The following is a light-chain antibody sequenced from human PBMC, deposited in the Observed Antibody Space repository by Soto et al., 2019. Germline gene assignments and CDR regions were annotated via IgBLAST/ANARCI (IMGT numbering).Light chain of an antibody. J-gene: IGLJ1*01. V-gene: IGLV1-47*01. CDR1: GSNIGSNS. CDR2: RNN. Sequence: QSVLTQPPSASGTPGQRVTISCSGSGSNIGSNSVYWYQQLPGTAPKLLIYRNNQRPSGVPDRFSGSKSGTSASLAISGLRSEDEADYSCATWDDSLNLLYVFGAGTKVTVL. CDR3: ATWDDSLNLLYV.